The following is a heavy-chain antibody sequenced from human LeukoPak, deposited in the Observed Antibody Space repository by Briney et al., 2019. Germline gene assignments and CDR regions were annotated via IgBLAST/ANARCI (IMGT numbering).Heavy chain of an antibody. D-gene: IGHD2-21*02. CDR1: GGTFSSYA. CDR2: IIPVFGTA. V-gene: IGHV1-69*13. J-gene: IGHJ6*02. Sequence: ASVKVSCKASGGTFSSYAISWVRRAPGQGLEWMGGIIPVFGTANYAQKFQGRVTITADESTSTAYTELSSLRSEDTAVYYCARVGCGGDCYLMGYYYGMDVWGQGTAVTVSS. CDR3: ARVGCGGDCYLMGYYYGMDV.